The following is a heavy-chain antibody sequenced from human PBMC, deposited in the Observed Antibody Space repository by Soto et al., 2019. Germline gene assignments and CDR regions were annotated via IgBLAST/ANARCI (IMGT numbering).Heavy chain of an antibody. V-gene: IGHV3-74*01. J-gene: IGHJ4*02. Sequence: PGGSLRLSCAASEFTFNNYWMHWVRQAPGTGLVWISHITSDGSSTGYADSVKGRFTISRDNAENTLYLQMNSLRAEDTAVYYCARDSPGLGIDYWGQGTLVTVSS. D-gene: IGHD6-6*01. CDR3: ARDSPGLGIDY. CDR2: ITSDGSST. CDR1: EFTFNNYW.